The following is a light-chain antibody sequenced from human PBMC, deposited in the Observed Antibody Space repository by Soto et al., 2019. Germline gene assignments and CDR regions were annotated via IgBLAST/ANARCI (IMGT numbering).Light chain of an antibody. CDR2: DAS. CDR3: QQYNNWPAIT. CDR1: QSVTSY. V-gene: IGKV3-11*01. J-gene: IGKJ5*01. Sequence: EIVLTQSPATLSLSPVERATLSCRASQSVTSYLAWYQQKPGQAPRLLIYDASNRATGIPARFSGSGSGTDFTLTISSLEPEDFAVYYCQQYNNWPAITFGQGTRLE.